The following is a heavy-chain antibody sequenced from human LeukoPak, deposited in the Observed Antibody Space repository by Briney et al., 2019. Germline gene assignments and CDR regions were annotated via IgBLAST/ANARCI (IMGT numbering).Heavy chain of an antibody. Sequence: GGSLRLSCAASGFTFSSYAMHWVRQAPGKGLEWVAVISYDGSNKYYADSVKGRLTISGDNSKNTLYLQMNSLKTEDTAVYYCTTNSGYAFESWGQGILVTVSS. CDR3: TTNSGYAFES. J-gene: IGHJ4*02. CDR2: ISYDGSNK. CDR1: GFTFSSYA. D-gene: IGHD5-12*01. V-gene: IGHV3-30-3*01.